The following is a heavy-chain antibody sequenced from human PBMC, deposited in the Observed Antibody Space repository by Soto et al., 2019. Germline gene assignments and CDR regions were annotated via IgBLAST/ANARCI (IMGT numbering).Heavy chain of an antibody. CDR2: IYWDDDK. J-gene: IGHJ6*02. CDR3: ARYFYESGDYSAWDAGMDV. Sequence: QITLKESGPTLMKPTQTLTLTCTLSGFSLSTSGVGVGWIRQTPEKALEWLALIYWDDDKRYSPSLKRRPTITKDTSKKQVVLTTTNMDPGDTATYYCARYFYESGDYSAWDAGMDVWGQGTTVTVSS. V-gene: IGHV2-5*02. D-gene: IGHD3-22*01. CDR1: GFSLSTSGVG.